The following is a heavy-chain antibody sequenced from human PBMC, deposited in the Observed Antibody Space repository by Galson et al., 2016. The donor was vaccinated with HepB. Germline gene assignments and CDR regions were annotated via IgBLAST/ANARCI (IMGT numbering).Heavy chain of an antibody. CDR1: GFSFSSYG. CDR3: AAGDGHYLDY. Sequence: SLRLSCAASGFSFSSYGMHWVRQAPGKGLERVAFIWYDGSNKYHADSVKGRFTISRDNSKNTLFLQMNSLRDEDTAVYYCAAGDGHYLDYWGQGSLVTVSS. D-gene: IGHD5-24*01. J-gene: IGHJ4*02. CDR2: IWYDGSNK. V-gene: IGHV3-33*01.